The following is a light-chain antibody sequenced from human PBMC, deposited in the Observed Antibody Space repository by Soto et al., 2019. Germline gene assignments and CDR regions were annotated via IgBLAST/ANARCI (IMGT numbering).Light chain of an antibody. CDR3: SSYTSSSTLCV. J-gene: IGLJ1*01. CDR2: DVS. Sequence: QSALTQPASVSGSPGQSITISCTGTSSDVGGYNYVSWYQQHPGKAPKLMIYDVSNRPSGVSNRFSGSKSGNTASLTIFGLQAEDEADYYCSSYTSSSTLCVFGTGTKLTVL. V-gene: IGLV2-14*01. CDR1: SSDVGGYNY.